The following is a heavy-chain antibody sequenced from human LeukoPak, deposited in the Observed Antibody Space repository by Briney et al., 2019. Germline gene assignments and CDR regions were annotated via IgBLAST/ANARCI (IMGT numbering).Heavy chain of an antibody. CDR2: ISSSSSTI. CDR1: GFTFSSYS. D-gene: IGHD2-15*01. V-gene: IGHV3-48*01. Sequence: GGSLRLSCAASGFTFSSYSMNWVRQAPGKGLEWVSYISSSSSTIYYADSVKGRFTISRDNSKNTLYLQMNSLRAEDTAVYYCARDMDHCSGGSCYPYWFDPWGQGTLVTVSS. J-gene: IGHJ5*02. CDR3: ARDMDHCSGGSCYPYWFDP.